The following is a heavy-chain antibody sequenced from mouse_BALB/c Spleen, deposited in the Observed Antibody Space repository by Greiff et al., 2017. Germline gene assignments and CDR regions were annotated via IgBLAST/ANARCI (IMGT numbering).Heavy chain of an antibody. Sequence: VQLQQSGAELMKPGASVKISCKATGYTFSSYWIEWVKQRPGHGLEWIGEILPGSGSTNYNEKFKGKATFTADTSSNTAYMQLSSLTSEDSAVYYCASPPITTVGAYWGQGTLVTVSA. J-gene: IGHJ3*01. CDR2: ILPGSGST. V-gene: IGHV1-9*01. D-gene: IGHD1-1*01. CDR1: GYTFSSYW. CDR3: ASPPITTVGAY.